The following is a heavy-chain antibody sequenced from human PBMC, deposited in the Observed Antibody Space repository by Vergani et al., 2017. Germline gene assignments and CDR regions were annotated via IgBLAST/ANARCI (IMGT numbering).Heavy chain of an antibody. Sequence: QVQLVQSGAEVKKPGSSVKVSCKASGGTFSSYAISWVRQAPGQGLEWMGGIIPIFGTANYAQKFQGRVTITADESTSTAYMELSSLRSEDTAVYYCARVAPSNSEVTPTAFDVWGQGTMVTVSS. J-gene: IGHJ3*01. CDR3: ARVAPSNSEVTPTAFDV. CDR2: IIPIFGTA. V-gene: IGHV1-69*01. CDR1: GGTFSSYA. D-gene: IGHD1-1*01.